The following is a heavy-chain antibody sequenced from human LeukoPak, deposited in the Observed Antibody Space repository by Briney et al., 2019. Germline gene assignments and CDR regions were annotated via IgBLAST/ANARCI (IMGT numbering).Heavy chain of an antibody. CDR1: VGTFSSYA. CDR2: IIPILGIA. V-gene: IGHV1-69*04. D-gene: IGHD3-22*01. Sequence: VPSVKVSCKASVGTFSSYAISWVRQAPGQGLEWMGRIIPILGIANYAQKFQGRVTITADTSTSTAYMELSSLRSEDTAVYYSARVGYYYDSWGYGALYYFDYWGQGTLVTVSS. CDR3: ARVGYYYDSWGYGALYYFDY. J-gene: IGHJ4*02.